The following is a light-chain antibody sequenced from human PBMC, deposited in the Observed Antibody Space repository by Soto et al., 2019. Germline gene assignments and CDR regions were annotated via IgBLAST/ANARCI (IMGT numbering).Light chain of an antibody. CDR3: QSYDSSLSGWV. Sequence: QSVLTQPPSVSGAPGQRVTISCTGYNSNIGAGYNVHWYQQLPGTAPKLLIYGNSNRPSGVPDRFSGSKSGTSASLAITGLQAEDEADYYCQSYDSSLSGWVFGGGTKVTVL. CDR1: NSNIGAGYN. J-gene: IGLJ3*02. CDR2: GNS. V-gene: IGLV1-40*01.